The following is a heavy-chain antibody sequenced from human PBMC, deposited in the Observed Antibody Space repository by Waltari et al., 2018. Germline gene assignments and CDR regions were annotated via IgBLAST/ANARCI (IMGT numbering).Heavy chain of an antibody. Sequence: QVQLQESGPGLVKPSETLSLTCTVSGGSISSYYWSWIRQPPGKGLEWIGYIYYSGSTNYNPSLKSRVTISVETSKNQFSLKLSSVTAADTAVYYCARGGGDSSGYYDAFDIWGQGTMVTVSS. V-gene: IGHV4-59*08. CDR3: ARGGGDSSGYYDAFDI. CDR2: IYYSGST. CDR1: GGSISSYY. D-gene: IGHD3-22*01. J-gene: IGHJ3*02.